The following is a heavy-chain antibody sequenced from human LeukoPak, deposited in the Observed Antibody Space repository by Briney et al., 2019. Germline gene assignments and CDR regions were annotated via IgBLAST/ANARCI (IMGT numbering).Heavy chain of an antibody. J-gene: IGHJ4*02. CDR1: GFTFSSYW. D-gene: IGHD3-3*01. CDR2: ISSSSSYI. V-gene: IGHV3-21*01. Sequence: GGSLRLSCTVSGFTFSSYWMSWVRQAPGKGLEWVSSISSSSSYIYYADSVKGRFTISRDNAKNSLYLQMNSLRAEDTAVYYCARAPREWLLGYHFDYWGQGTLVTVSS. CDR3: ARAPREWLLGYHFDY.